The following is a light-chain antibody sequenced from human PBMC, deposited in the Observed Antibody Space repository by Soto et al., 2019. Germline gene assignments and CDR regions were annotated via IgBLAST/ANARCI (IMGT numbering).Light chain of an antibody. V-gene: IGLV2-8*01. CDR2: AVS. Sequence: QSALTQPPSASGSPGQSVTISCTGTKSDIGVYDFVSWYQHHPGKAPRLIIYAVSDRPPGVSDRFSGSKSGITASLTISGLQTEDEADYYCISYTDRQSYLFGTGTKVTVL. J-gene: IGLJ1*01. CDR1: KSDIGVYDF. CDR3: ISYTDRQSYL.